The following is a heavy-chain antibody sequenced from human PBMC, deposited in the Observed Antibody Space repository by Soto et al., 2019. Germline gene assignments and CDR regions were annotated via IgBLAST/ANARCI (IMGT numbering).Heavy chain of an antibody. D-gene: IGHD4-17*01. CDR3: ARIMTTATTTDY. CDR1: GFTFSSYG. V-gene: IGHV3-33*01. Sequence: GGSLRLSCAASGFTFSSYGMHWVRQAPGKGLEWVAVIWYDGSNKYYADAVKGRCTISRDNSKNTLYLHMNSLRAEDTAVYYCARIMTTATTTDYWGQGTLVTVSS. CDR2: IWYDGSNK. J-gene: IGHJ4*02.